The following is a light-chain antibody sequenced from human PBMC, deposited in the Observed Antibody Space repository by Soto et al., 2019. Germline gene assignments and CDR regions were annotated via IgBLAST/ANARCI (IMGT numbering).Light chain of an antibody. Sequence: QSLLNQPASLSGAPGQSTTISCTGTSRDVGGYNYVSWYQQHPGKAPKLMIYDVSNRPSGVSNRFSGSKSGNTASLTISGLQAEDEADYYCSSYTSSSTYVFGTGTRSPS. V-gene: IGLV2-14*01. J-gene: IGLJ1*01. CDR2: DVS. CDR3: SSYTSSSTYV. CDR1: SRDVGGYNY.